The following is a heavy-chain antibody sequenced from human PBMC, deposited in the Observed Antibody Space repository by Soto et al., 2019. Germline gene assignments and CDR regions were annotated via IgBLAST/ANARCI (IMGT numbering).Heavy chain of an antibody. CDR2: IWYDGNSK. CDR3: AKSGGSSAYNNMDV. Sequence: PGGSLRLSCAASGFTFSSYGMHWVRQAPGKGLEWVAVIWYDGNSKYYAGSVKGRFSISRDNSKNTLYLQMNSLRAEDTAVYYCAKSGGSSAYNNMDVWGRGTTVTVSS. D-gene: IGHD2-15*01. V-gene: IGHV3-33*06. CDR1: GFTFSSYG. J-gene: IGHJ6*02.